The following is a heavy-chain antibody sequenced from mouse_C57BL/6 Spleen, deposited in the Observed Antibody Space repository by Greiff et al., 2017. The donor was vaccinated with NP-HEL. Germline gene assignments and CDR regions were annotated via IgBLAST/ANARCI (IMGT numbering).Heavy chain of an antibody. D-gene: IGHD2-12*01. CDR3: ARGPLYPHWYCDV. CDR1: GYTFTSYW. J-gene: IGHJ1*03. CDR2: IDPSDSET. Sequence: QVQLQQPGAELVRPGSSVKLSCKASGYTFTSYWMHWVKQRPIRGLEWIGNIDPSDSETHYNQKFKDKATLTVDKSSSTAYMQLSSLTSEDSAVYYCARGPLYPHWYCDVWGTGTTVTVSS. V-gene: IGHV1-52*01.